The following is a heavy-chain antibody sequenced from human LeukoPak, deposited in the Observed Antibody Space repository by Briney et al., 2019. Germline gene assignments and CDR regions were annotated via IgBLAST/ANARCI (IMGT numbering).Heavy chain of an antibody. Sequence: SETLSLTCTVSGDSINNGDYYWSWIRQPPGKGLGWIGYIYYSGSAYYTPSLRSRAFISIDTSKNQFSLNLKSVTAADTAVYYCARQGVVTAHMDYWGQGAQVTVSS. CDR2: IYYSGSA. V-gene: IGHV4-30-4*01. CDR1: GDSINNGDYY. J-gene: IGHJ4*02. CDR3: ARQGVVTAHMDY. D-gene: IGHD2-21*02.